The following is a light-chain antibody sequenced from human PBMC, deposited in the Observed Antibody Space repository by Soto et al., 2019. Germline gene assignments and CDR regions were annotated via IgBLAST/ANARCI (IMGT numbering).Light chain of an antibody. V-gene: IGKV3-20*01. CDR2: SAS. Sequence: EIVLTQSPGTLSLSPGERATLSCRASQSVSSIHLAWYQQKPGQAPRLLMYSASSRATGIPDRFSGSGSGTDFTLSISRLEVEDFAVYHCQQYGNAPITFGQGTRLEI. J-gene: IGKJ5*01. CDR1: QSVSSIH. CDR3: QQYGNAPIT.